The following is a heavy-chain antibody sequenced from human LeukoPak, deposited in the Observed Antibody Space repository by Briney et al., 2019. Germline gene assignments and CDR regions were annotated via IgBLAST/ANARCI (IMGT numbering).Heavy chain of an antibody. Sequence: SETLSLTCTVSGASISSYYWSWIRQPPGKGLEWIGYIYYSGSTNYNPSLKSRVTISVDTSKNQFSLRLSSVTAADTAVYYCARHRYYYDSSGYYYQPWGLGTLVTVSS. CDR3: ARHRYYYDSSGYYYQP. CDR2: IYYSGST. J-gene: IGHJ5*02. CDR1: GASISSYY. V-gene: IGHV4-59*01. D-gene: IGHD3-22*01.